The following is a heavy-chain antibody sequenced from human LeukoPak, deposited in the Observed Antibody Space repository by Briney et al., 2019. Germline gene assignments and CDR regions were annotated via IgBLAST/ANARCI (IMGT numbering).Heavy chain of an antibody. J-gene: IGHJ4*02. CDR1: GYTFTGYY. Sequence: GASVKVSCKASGYTFTGYYMHWVRQAPGQGLEWMGWINPNSGGTNYAQKFQGRVTMTRDTSISTAYMELSSLRSEDTAVYYCARAGNGDDPFDYWGQGTLVTVSS. CDR3: ARAGNGDDPFDY. V-gene: IGHV1-2*02. D-gene: IGHD4-17*01. CDR2: INPNSGGT.